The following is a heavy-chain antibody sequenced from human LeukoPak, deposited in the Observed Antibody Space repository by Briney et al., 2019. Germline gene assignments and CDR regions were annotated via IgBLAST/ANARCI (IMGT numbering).Heavy chain of an antibody. CDR2: INPNSGGT. Sequence: ASVKVSCKASGYTFTGYYIHWVRQAPGQGLEWMGWINPNSGGTNYAQKFQGRVTMTRDTSISAVYMELSRLRSDDTAVYYCARDGRDGYNLVHYWGRGTLVTVSS. J-gene: IGHJ4*02. CDR1: GYTFTGYY. D-gene: IGHD5-24*01. V-gene: IGHV1-2*02. CDR3: ARDGRDGYNLVHY.